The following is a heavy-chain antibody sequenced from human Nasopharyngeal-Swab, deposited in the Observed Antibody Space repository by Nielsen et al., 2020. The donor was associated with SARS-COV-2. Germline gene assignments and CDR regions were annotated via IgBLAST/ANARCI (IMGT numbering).Heavy chain of an antibody. J-gene: IGHJ4*02. CDR1: GGSISSSSYY. V-gene: IGHV4-39*02. D-gene: IGHD4-17*01. CDR3: ARDLRVTVTTSLFDY. Sequence: SETLSLTCTVSGGSISSSSYYWGWIRQPPGKGLEWIGSIYYSGSTYYNPSLKSRVTISVDTSKNQFSLKLSSVTAADTAVYYCARDLRVTVTTSLFDYWGQGTLVTVSS. CDR2: IYYSGST.